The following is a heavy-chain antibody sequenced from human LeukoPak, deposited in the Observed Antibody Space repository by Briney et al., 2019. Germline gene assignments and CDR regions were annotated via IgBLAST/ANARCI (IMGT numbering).Heavy chain of an antibody. V-gene: IGHV4-34*01. CDR3: ARREQLVFDY. D-gene: IGHD6-13*01. Sequence: SETLSLTCAVYGGSFSGYYWSWIRQPPGKGLEWIGEINHSGSTNYNPSLKSRVTISVDTSKNQFSLKLSSVTAADTAVYYCARREQLVFDYWGQGTLVTVSS. J-gene: IGHJ4*02. CDR1: GGSFSGYY. CDR2: INHSGST.